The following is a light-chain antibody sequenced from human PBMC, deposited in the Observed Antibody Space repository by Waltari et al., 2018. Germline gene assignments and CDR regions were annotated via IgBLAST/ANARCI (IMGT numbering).Light chain of an antibody. V-gene: IGLV1-40*01. Sequence: QSALTQPPSVSGAPGQRVTISCTGSRSNIGAGFQVYWYQHLPGAAPKLVIFDTSNRPSGVPDRFSAANSGASASLTISGLQAEDEADYYCQSYDAGLSGPWVFGSGTKLTVL. CDR1: RSNIGAGFQ. CDR3: QSYDAGLSGPWV. CDR2: DTS. J-gene: IGLJ3*02.